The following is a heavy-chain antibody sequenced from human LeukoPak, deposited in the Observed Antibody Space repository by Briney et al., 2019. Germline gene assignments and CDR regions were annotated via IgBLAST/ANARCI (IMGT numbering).Heavy chain of an antibody. Sequence: GESLKISCKVSGYTFSTHWIGWVRQIPGKGLEWMGIIYPGDSETKYSPSFQGQVTISADKSISTAYLQWSSLKASDTAMYYCARSDYHGNSFDYWGQGTLVTVSS. J-gene: IGHJ4*02. V-gene: IGHV5-51*01. D-gene: IGHD4-23*01. CDR2: IYPGDSET. CDR1: GYTFSTHW. CDR3: ARSDYHGNSFDY.